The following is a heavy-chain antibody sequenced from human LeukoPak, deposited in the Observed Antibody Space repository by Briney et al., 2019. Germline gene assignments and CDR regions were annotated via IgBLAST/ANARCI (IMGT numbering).Heavy chain of an antibody. CDR3: ARGSSSSSWTFDY. CDR2: INSDGSST. J-gene: IGHJ4*02. D-gene: IGHD6-13*01. CDR1: GFTFSSYW. Sequence: PGGSLRLSCAASGFTFSSYWMHWVRQASGKGLVWVSRINSDGSSTSYADSVKGRFTISRDNAKNTLYLQMNSLRAEDTAVYYCARGSSSSSWTFDYWGQGTLVTVSS. V-gene: IGHV3-74*01.